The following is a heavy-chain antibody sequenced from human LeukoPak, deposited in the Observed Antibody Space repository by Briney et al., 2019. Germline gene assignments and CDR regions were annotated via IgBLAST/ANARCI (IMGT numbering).Heavy chain of an antibody. J-gene: IGHJ4*02. CDR3: VSLRGSSSFFDY. Sequence: SVTASCKASGGTFSSYAISWVRQAPGQGLEWMGGIIPIFGTANYAQKFQGRVTITADESTSTAYMELSSLRSEDTAVYYCVSLRGSSSFFDYWGQGTLVTVSS. CDR1: GGTFSSYA. V-gene: IGHV1-69*13. D-gene: IGHD6-6*01. CDR2: IIPIFGTA.